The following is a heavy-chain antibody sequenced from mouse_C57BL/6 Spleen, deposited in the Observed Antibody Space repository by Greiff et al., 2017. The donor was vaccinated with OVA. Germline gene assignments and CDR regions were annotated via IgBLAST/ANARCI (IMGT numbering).Heavy chain of an antibody. J-gene: IGHJ2*01. CDR1: GYTFTSYG. D-gene: IGHD1-1*01. CDR3: AGDYGSTFDY. Sequence: QVHVKQSGAELARPGASVKLSCKASGYTFTSYGISWVKQRTGQGLEWIGEIYPRSGNTYYTEKFKGQATLTADKSSSTAYMELRSLKSEDSAVYFCAGDYGSTFDYWGQGTTLTVSS. CDR2: IYPRSGNT. V-gene: IGHV1-81*01.